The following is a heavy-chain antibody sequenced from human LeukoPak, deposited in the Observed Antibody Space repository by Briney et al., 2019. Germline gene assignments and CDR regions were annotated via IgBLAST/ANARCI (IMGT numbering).Heavy chain of an antibody. J-gene: IGHJ5*02. D-gene: IGHD3-16*02. V-gene: IGHV4-59*01. CDR3: ARDRSRLGVFSP. CDR2: VYNSGSA. CDR1: GDSISTYY. Sequence: NTSEALSLTCTVSGDSISTYYWSWLRQPPGKGLEWIGCVYNSGSAEYNPSLKSRATISVDTSKNQFSLRLTSATAADTAVYYCARDRSRLGVFSPWGQGTLVTVSS.